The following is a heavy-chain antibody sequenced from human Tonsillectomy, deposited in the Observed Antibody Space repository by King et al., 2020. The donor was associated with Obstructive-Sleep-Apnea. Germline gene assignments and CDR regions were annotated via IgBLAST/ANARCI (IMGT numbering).Heavy chain of an antibody. Sequence: QLVESGGGLVQPGGSLKLSCAASGFAFSGSAMHWVRLASGKGLEWLCRIRSKANNYATSYTASVKGRFTISRDDSKNTAFLQMNSLKTEDTAVYYCTRLVPSIADAFDIWGQGTMVTVSS. D-gene: IGHD5-12*01. V-gene: IGHV3-73*01. CDR2: IRSKANNYAT. CDR1: GFAFSGSA. J-gene: IGHJ3*02. CDR3: TRLVPSIADAFDI.